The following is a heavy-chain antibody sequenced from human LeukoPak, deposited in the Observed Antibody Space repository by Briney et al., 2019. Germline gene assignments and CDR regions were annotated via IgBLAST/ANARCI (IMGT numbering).Heavy chain of an antibody. CDR1: GYTFTSYD. D-gene: IGHD4-17*01. CDR2: MNPNSGNT. J-gene: IGHJ5*02. V-gene: IGHV1-8*01. Sequence: ASVKVSCKASGYTFTSYDINWVRQATGQGLEWMGWMNPNSGNTGYAQKFQGRVTMTRNTSLSTAYMELSSLRSEDTAVYYCARVSVPWAEFYGFTVTTTPGGFDPWGQGTLVTVSS. CDR3: ARVSVPWAEFYGFTVTTTPGGFDP.